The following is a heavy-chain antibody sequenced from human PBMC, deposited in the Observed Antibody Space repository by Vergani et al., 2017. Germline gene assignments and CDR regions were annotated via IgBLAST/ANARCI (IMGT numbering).Heavy chain of an antibody. CDR3: VRDKTYYDTLIGYAGYCVDS. V-gene: IGHV4-38-2*02. J-gene: IGHJ4*02. D-gene: IGHD3-9*01. Sequence: QVQLQESGPGLVRPSETLSLTCTVSAYSISSGFFWGWIRQPPGKGLEWIGSMDYNGLAYYSPSLKSRVTISVDTPKNHFSLKLSSVTAADTAVYYCVRDKTYYDTLIGYAGYCVDSWGQGALVTVS. CDR2: MDYNGLA. CDR1: AYSISSGFF.